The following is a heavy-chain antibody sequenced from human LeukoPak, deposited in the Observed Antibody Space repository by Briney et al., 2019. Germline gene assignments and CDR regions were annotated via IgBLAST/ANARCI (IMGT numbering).Heavy chain of an antibody. D-gene: IGHD1-1*01. CDR3: AKGLKTTVGPYMGYHYYMDV. Sequence: PGGSLRLSCAASGITFSSYAMSWVRQAPGKGLEWVSAISGSSGSTYYADSVKGRFTISRDNPKNTLYLQMNSLRVEDTAVYYCAKGLKTTVGPYMGYHYYMDVWGKGTTVTVSS. CDR2: ISGSSGST. CDR1: GITFSSYA. V-gene: IGHV3-23*01. J-gene: IGHJ6*03.